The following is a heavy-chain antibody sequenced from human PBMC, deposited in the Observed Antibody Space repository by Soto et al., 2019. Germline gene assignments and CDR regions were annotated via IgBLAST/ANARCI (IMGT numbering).Heavy chain of an antibody. CDR2: IDPSDSRT. V-gene: IGHV5-10-1*01. Sequence: GESLKISCEASGYRFPIYPISWVRQMPGKGLEWGGPIDPSDSRTMYRPSSRARITISVDKSINTAYLEWARLKASDTAMYYCARHDSNGEFDCGGQGTQVTVSS. CDR1: GYRFPIYP. CDR3: ARHDSNGEFDC. J-gene: IGHJ4*02. D-gene: IGHD2-8*01.